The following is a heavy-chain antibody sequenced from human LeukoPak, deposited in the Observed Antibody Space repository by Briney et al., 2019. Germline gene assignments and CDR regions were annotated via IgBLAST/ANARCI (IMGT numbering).Heavy chain of an antibody. CDR2: IDTSSSTM. J-gene: IGHJ3*01. Sequence: GGSLRLSCAASAFTFSDYSMNWVRQAPGKGLEWSSYIDTSSSTMYYADSVMGRFTTSRGNAKESLYLQMNSLRDEDTAVYYCAREDDSWGPNNLDLWGQGTMVTVSS. D-gene: IGHD7-27*01. V-gene: IGHV3-48*02. CDR1: AFTFSDYS. CDR3: AREDDSWGPNNLDL.